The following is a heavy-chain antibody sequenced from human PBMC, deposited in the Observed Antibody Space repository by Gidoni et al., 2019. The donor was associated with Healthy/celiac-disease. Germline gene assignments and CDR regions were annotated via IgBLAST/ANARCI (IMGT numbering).Heavy chain of an antibody. J-gene: IGHJ3*02. Sequence: EVQLVESGGGLVQPGRSLRLSCAASGFTFDDYAMHWVRQAPGKGLEWVSGISWNSGSIGYADSVKGRFTISRDNAKNSLYLQMNSLRAEDTALYYCAKDKGGGVISMEQFGAFDIWSQGTMVTVSS. V-gene: IGHV3-9*01. CDR3: AKDKGGGVISMEQFGAFDI. CDR2: ISWNSGSI. CDR1: GFTFDDYA. D-gene: IGHD3-16*02.